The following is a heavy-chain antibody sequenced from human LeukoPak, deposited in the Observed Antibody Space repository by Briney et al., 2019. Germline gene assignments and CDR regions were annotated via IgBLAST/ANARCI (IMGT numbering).Heavy chain of an antibody. Sequence: PGGSLRLSCAASGFIFSHYGSHWVRQAPGKGLEWVAVIWSDGSNKFYGDSVKGRFAISRDDSQKTVFLHMNSLRVEDTAIYFCARDAQRGFDYSNSLRYWGQGILVTVSS. CDR3: ARDAQRGFDYSNSLRY. CDR1: GFIFSHYG. CDR2: IWSDGSNK. J-gene: IGHJ4*02. D-gene: IGHD4-11*01. V-gene: IGHV3-33*01.